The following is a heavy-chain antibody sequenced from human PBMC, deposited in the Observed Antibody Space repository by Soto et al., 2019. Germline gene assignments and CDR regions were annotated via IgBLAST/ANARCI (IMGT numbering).Heavy chain of an antibody. J-gene: IGHJ4*02. CDR3: AAVPVLRFLKWLPAYFDY. CDR2: LVVGSGNT. CDR1: GFMFTSSA. Sequence: GASVKVSCKTSGFMFTSSAVQWVRQARGQRLEWIGWLVVGSGNTNYAQHFQERVTLTRDMSTGTAYMELSSLRSEDTAVYYCAAVPVLRFLKWLPAYFDYWGQGTLVTVSS. V-gene: IGHV1-58*01. D-gene: IGHD3-3*01.